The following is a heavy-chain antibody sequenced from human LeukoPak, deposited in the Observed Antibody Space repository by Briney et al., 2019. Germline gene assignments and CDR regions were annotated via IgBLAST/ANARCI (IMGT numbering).Heavy chain of an antibody. J-gene: IGHJ4*02. CDR3: ARVFCSSTSCYKGNFDY. D-gene: IGHD2-2*02. Sequence: SSSSYIYYADSVKGRFTISRDNAKNSLYLQMNSLRAEDTAVYYCARVFCSSTSCYKGNFDYWGQGTLVTVSS. V-gene: IGHV3-21*01. CDR2: SSSSYI.